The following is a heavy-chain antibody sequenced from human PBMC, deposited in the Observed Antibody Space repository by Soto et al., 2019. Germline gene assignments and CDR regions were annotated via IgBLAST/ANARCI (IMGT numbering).Heavy chain of an antibody. Sequence: PGGSLRLSCAASGFTFSSYGIHWVRQAPGQGLEWVAVIWYDGSNKYYADSVKGRFTISRDNSKNTLYLQMNSLRAEDTAVYYCARGRHVLRYFDWLNYYYGMDVWGQGTTVTVSS. V-gene: IGHV3-33*01. CDR1: GFTFSSYG. CDR2: IWYDGSNK. J-gene: IGHJ6*02. D-gene: IGHD3-9*01. CDR3: ARGRHVLRYFDWLNYYYGMDV.